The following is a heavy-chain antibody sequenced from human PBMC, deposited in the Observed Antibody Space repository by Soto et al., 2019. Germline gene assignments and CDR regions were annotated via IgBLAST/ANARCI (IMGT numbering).Heavy chain of an antibody. CDR1: GDSVSSNSAA. J-gene: IGHJ6*02. D-gene: IGHD6-19*01. V-gene: IGHV6-1*01. CDR3: ARDHRSGWSESDYYYGMDV. Sequence: SQTLSLTCAISGDSVSSNSAAWNWIRQSPSRGLEWLGRTYYRSKWYNDYAVSVKSRITINPDTSKNQFSLQLNSVTPEDTAVYYCARDHRSGWSESDYYYGMDVWGQGTRVTFSS. CDR2: TYYRSKWYN.